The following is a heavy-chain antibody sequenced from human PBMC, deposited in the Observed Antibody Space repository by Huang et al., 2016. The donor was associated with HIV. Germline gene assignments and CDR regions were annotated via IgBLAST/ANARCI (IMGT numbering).Heavy chain of an antibody. CDR3: ARNEYFLGRLDF. V-gene: IGHV3-7*01. CDR1: EFTLSSYW. Sequence: VQLVESGGGLVQPGWSLTLSCAGSEFTLSSYWMTWVRQAPGEGLEWVDNRNQDGSDKYYVDSVKGRFTITRDNAKNSLYLQMSGLRAEDTAIYYCARNEYFLGRLDFWGQGALVTVSS. J-gene: IGHJ4*02. D-gene: IGHD3-9*01. CDR2: RNQDGSDK.